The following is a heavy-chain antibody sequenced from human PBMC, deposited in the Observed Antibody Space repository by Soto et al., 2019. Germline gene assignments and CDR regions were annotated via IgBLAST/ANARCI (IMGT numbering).Heavy chain of an antibody. V-gene: IGHV5-51*01. CDR1: GYSFTSYW. D-gene: IGHD1-20*01. J-gene: IGHJ6*02. CDR3: ARIKIDNWNDLYYYYYGMDV. CDR2: IYPGDSDT. Sequence: PGESLKISCKGSGYSFTSYWIGWVRQMPGKGLEWMGIIYPGDSDTRYSPSFQGQVTISADKSISTAYLQWSSPKASDTAMYYCARIKIDNWNDLYYYYYGMDVWGQGTTVTVSS.